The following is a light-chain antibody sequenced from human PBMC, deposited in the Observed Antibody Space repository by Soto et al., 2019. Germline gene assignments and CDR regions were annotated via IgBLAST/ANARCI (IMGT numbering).Light chain of an antibody. J-gene: IGKJ4*01. CDR3: QQLYTSPLT. CDR2: AAS. Sequence: DIQLTHFSSFLSQSVGDRVTTRYRASQGISSYLAWYQQQTGKAPQLLIHAASTLQSGVPPRFSGSGSGTEFTPTISSMQPEDFAIYYCQQLYTSPLTFGRGTKVDIK. CDR1: QGISSY. V-gene: IGKV1-9*01.